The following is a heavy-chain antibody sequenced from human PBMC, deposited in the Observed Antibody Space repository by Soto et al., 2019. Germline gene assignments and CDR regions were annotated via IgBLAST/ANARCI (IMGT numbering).Heavy chain of an antibody. J-gene: IGHJ6*02. CDR3: VRSRQMESGNDYGLDV. CDR2: YHSGGST. CDR1: GVSLNTADTW. Sequence: QVQLQESGSGLVKPSQSLSLTCTVSGVSLNTADTWWSWIRQSPGKGLEFIGYYHSGGSTYYDASCRSRVIISADTSNSQCALKVSSVTVADTAVYFCVRSRQMESGNDYGLDVWGQGTTVTVSS. V-gene: IGHV4-30-4*01. D-gene: IGHD1-1*01.